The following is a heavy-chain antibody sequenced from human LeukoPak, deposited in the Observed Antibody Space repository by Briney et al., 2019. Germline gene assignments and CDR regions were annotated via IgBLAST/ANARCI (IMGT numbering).Heavy chain of an antibody. CDR1: GFTFRSYE. Sequence: QPGGSLRLSCAASGFTFRSYEMNWVRQAPGKGLEWVSYISGSGSSIYYADSVKGRFTISRDNAKNSLYLQMNSLRAEDTAVYYCARFYGGNYFDYWGQGTLVTVSS. CDR2: ISGSGSSI. D-gene: IGHD4/OR15-4a*01. V-gene: IGHV3-48*03. J-gene: IGHJ4*02. CDR3: ARFYGGNYFDY.